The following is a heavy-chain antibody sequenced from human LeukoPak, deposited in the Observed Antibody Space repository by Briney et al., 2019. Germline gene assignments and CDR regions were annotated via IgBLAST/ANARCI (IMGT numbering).Heavy chain of an antibody. CDR2: IYYSGST. CDR3: ARGRERSPYCSGGSCYSGSFDY. J-gene: IGHJ4*02. D-gene: IGHD2-15*01. Sequence: SETLSLTCTVSGGSISSGGYYWSWIRQHPGKGLEWIGYIYYSGSTYYNPSLKSRVTISVDTSKNQFSLKLSSVTAADTAVYYCARGRERSPYCSGGSCYSGSFDYWGQGTLVTVSS. V-gene: IGHV4-31*03. CDR1: GGSISSGGYY.